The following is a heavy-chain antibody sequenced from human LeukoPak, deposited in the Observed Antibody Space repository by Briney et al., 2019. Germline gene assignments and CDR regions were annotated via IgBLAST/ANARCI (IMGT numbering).Heavy chain of an antibody. Sequence: ASVKVSCKASGYTFSSYDINWVRQAPGQGLEWMGWISAYNGNTNYAQKLQGRVTMTTDTSTSTAYMELRSLRSDDTAVYYCARDREGYSSGWYFRFYYYYYGMDVWGQGTTVTVSS. D-gene: IGHD6-19*01. CDR1: GYTFSSYD. CDR3: ARDREGYSSGWYFRFYYYYYGMDV. J-gene: IGHJ6*02. V-gene: IGHV1-18*01. CDR2: ISAYNGNT.